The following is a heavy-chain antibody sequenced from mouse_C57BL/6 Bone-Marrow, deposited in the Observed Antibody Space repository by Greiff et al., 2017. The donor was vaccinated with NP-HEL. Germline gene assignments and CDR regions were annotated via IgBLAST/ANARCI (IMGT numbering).Heavy chain of an antibody. CDR3: ARRRVITTVVATGYFDY. D-gene: IGHD1-1*01. CDR2: ISNGGGST. J-gene: IGHJ2*01. V-gene: IGHV5-12*01. Sequence: EVKLMEAGGGLVQPGGSLKLSCAASGFTFSDYYMYLVCPTSEKRLEWVAYISNGGGSTYYPDTVKGRFTISRDNAKNTRYLQMGRLKSEDTAMYYCARRRVITTVVATGYFDYWGQGTTLTVSS. CDR1: GFTFSDYY.